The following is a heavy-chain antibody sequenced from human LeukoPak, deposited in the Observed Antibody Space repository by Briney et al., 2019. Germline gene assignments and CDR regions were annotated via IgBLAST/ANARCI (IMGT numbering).Heavy chain of an antibody. CDR1: GGSFSGYY. Sequence: PSETLSLTCAVYGGSFSGYYWSWIRQPPGKGLEWIGEINHSGSTNYNPSLKSRVTISVDTSKNQFSLKLSSVTAADTAVYYCARDYYDSSGYHNFDYWGQGTLVTVSS. D-gene: IGHD3-22*01. CDR3: ARDYYDSSGYHNFDY. V-gene: IGHV4-34*01. J-gene: IGHJ4*02. CDR2: INHSGST.